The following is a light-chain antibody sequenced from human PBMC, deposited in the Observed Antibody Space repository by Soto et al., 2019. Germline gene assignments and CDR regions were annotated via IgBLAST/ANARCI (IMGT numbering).Light chain of an antibody. CDR2: DVT. J-gene: IGLJ1*01. Sequence: QTVLTQPASISESPGQSITIPCTGTSNDIGGYNYVSWYQQFPGKAPKLIIYDVTNRPSGVSFRFSGSKSGNTASLTISGLQAEDEAGCSSYSSTSTCRLFGPGTKVTVL. V-gene: IGLV2-14*03. CDR3: SSYSSTSTCRL. CDR1: SNDIGGYNY.